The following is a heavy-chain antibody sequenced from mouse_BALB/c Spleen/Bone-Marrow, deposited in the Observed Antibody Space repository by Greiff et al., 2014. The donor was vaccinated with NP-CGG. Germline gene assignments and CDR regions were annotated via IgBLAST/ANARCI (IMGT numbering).Heavy chain of an antibody. CDR3: TRGVRDFDY. CDR1: GYSITSGYY. Sequence: EVKVEESGPGLVKPSQSLSLTCSVTGYSITSGYYWNWIRQFPGDKLEWLGYLTFDGRIDYNPSLKNRISISHDTSKNQFFLKLNSVTTEDTATYYCTRGVRDFDYWGQGTTLTVSS. V-gene: IGHV3-6*02. D-gene: IGHD2-14*01. J-gene: IGHJ2*01. CDR2: LTFDGRI.